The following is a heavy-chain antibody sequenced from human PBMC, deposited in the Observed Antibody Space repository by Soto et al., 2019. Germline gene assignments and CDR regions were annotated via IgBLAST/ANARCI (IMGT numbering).Heavy chain of an antibody. CDR2: INPDTGAT. CDR3: ARGDSGTGVWPFPYFDY. V-gene: IGHV1-2*02. CDR1: GYTFTDYY. D-gene: IGHD1-1*01. Sequence: HEHLVQSGAEVRRPGASLKVSCRASGYTFTDYYIHWVRQAPGQGLEWMGWINPDTGATNYAQNFQGKVTLTSDTSINTASLDLTSLTSDDTAVYYCARGDSGTGVWPFPYFDYWGQGTQVIVSS. J-gene: IGHJ4*01.